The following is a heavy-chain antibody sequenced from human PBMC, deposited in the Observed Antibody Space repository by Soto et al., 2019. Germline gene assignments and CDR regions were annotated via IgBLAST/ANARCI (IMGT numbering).Heavy chain of an antibody. Sequence: GGSLRLSCAASGFTFSSYGMHWVRQAPGKGLEWVAVISYDGSNKYYADSVKGRFTISRDNSKNTLYLQMNSLRAEDTAVYYCAKGGLDTIFGVVIPKLWGQGTLVTVSS. CDR2: ISYDGSNK. CDR1: GFTFSSYG. CDR3: AKGGLDTIFGVVIPKL. V-gene: IGHV3-30*18. J-gene: IGHJ4*02. D-gene: IGHD3-3*01.